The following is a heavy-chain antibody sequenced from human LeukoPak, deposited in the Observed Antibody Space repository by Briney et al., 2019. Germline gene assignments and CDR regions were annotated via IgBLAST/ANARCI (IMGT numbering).Heavy chain of an antibody. CDR3: ARLHYDFVWGIFDY. Sequence: GGTLRLSCAASGFTFNTYGMSWVRQAPGKGLEWVSGISGSGRSTYYADSVKGRFTISRDNAKNSLYLQMNSLRAEDTAVYYCARLHYDFVWGIFDYWGQGTLVTVSS. CDR1: GFTFNTYG. D-gene: IGHD3-16*01. CDR2: ISGSGRST. J-gene: IGHJ4*02. V-gene: IGHV3-23*01.